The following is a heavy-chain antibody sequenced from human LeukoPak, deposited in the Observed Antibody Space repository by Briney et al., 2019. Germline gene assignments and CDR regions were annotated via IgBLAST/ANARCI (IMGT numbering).Heavy chain of an antibody. CDR3: ARHEYSGSYYGLSWFDP. D-gene: IGHD1-26*01. Sequence: PSETLSLTCTVSGGSISSGSYYWNWIRQPPGKGLEWIGSIYYSGRTYYNPSLKSRVTISVDTSKNQLSLKLSSLTAADTAVYYCARHEYSGSYYGLSWFDPWGQGTLVTVSS. CDR1: GGSISSGSYY. CDR2: IYYSGRT. V-gene: IGHV4-39*01. J-gene: IGHJ5*02.